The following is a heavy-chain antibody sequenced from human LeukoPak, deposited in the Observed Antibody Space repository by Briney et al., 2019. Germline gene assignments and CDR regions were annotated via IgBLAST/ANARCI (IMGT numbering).Heavy chain of an antibody. CDR3: ARETYYYDSSGYYYPYYFDY. CDR1: GGSFSGYY. Sequence: PSETLSLTCAVYGGSFSGYYWSWIRQPPGKGLEWIGEINHSGSTNYNPSLKSRVTISVDTSKNQFSLKLSSVTAADTAVYYCARETYYYDSSGYYYPYYFDYWGQGTLVTVSS. CDR2: INHSGST. J-gene: IGHJ4*02. V-gene: IGHV4-34*01. D-gene: IGHD3-22*01.